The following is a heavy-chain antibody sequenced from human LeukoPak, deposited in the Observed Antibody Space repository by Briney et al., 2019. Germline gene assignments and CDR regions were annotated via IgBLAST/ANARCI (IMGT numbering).Heavy chain of an antibody. CDR3: AKVIYDSSGYYYPFDY. V-gene: IGHV3-23*01. CDR2: ISGSDGST. D-gene: IGHD3-22*01. CDR1: GFTFSSYA. Sequence: QSGGSLRLSCAASGFTFSSYAMSWVRQAPGKGLEWVSAISGSDGSTYYADSVKGRFTISRDNSKNTLYLQMNSLRAEDTAVYYCAKVIYDSSGYYYPFDYWGQGTLVTVSS. J-gene: IGHJ4*02.